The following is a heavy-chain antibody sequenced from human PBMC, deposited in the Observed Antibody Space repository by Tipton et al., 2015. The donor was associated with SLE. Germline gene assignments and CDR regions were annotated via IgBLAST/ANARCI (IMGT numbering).Heavy chain of an antibody. CDR3: ARAECSGGNCYSFSLDC. D-gene: IGHD2-15*01. CDR1: GFSFSNYA. Sequence: SLRLSCAASGFSFSNYAIHWVRQAPGKGLEWVAVIWFDGSKTYYADSVKGRFTISRDNSMNTLYVQMNSLRAEDTAMYYCARAECSGGNCYSFSLDCWGQGTLVTVSS. CDR2: IWFDGSKT. J-gene: IGHJ4*02. V-gene: IGHV3-33*01.